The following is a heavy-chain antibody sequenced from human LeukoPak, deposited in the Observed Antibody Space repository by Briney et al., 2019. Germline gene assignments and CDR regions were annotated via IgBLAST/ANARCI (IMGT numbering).Heavy chain of an antibody. CDR1: GFTFSSYW. CDR3: ARGRMAADAFDI. Sequence: LAGGSLRLSCAASGFTFSSYWMHWVRQGPGKGLVWVSRINSDGSSTSHADSVKGRFTISRGNAKNTLYLQMNSLRVEDTAVYYCARGRMAADAFDIWGQGTMVTVSS. J-gene: IGHJ3*02. D-gene: IGHD5-24*01. V-gene: IGHV3-74*01. CDR2: INSDGSST.